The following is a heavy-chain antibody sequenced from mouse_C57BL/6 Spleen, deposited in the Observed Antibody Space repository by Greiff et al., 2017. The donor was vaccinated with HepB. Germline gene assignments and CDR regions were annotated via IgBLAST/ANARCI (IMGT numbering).Heavy chain of an antibody. V-gene: IGHV5-4*01. Sequence: EVQLVESGGGLVKPGGSLKLSCAASGFTFSSYAMSWVRQTPEKRLEWVATISDRGSYTYYPDNVKGRFTISRDNAKNNLYLQMSHLKSEDTAMYYCARERLPLDYWGQGTTLTVSS. CDR3: ARERLPLDY. D-gene: IGHD2-2*01. J-gene: IGHJ2*01. CDR1: GFTFSSYA. CDR2: ISDRGSYT.